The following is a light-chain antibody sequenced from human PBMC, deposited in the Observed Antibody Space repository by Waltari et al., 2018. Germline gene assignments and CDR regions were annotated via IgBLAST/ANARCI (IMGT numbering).Light chain of an antibody. J-gene: IGKJ2*01. Sequence: MTQTPATLSVSPGERATLSCRASQSDSSNLAWYQQKPGKTPKFRIYKSSILESGVPSRFSGGGYGTEFTLTISSLQPDDFATYYCQQYKSYPYTFGQGTKLEIK. CDR1: QSDSSN. CDR3: QQYKSYPYT. CDR2: KSS. V-gene: IGKV1-5*03.